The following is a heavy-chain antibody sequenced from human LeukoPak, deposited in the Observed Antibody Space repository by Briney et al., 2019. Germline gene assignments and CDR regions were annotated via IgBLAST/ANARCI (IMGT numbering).Heavy chain of an antibody. Sequence: ASVKVSCKTSGYSFTDCYVHWVRQAPGQGLEWLGIIRPGGDGPSYAQKFQGRVTMTRDMSTSTVYMELSSLTSDDTAVYYCGRDPTYRNYFDSWGQGTLVTVSS. CDR1: GYSFTDCY. CDR3: GRDPTYRNYFDS. CDR2: IRPGGDGP. V-gene: IGHV1-46*01. D-gene: IGHD1-1*01. J-gene: IGHJ4*02.